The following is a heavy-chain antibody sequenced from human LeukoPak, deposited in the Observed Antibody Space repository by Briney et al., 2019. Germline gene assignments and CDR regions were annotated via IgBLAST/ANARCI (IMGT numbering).Heavy chain of an antibody. V-gene: IGHV4-30-4*01. CDR2: MYYSGSA. CDR3: ARPYYYDSRIDP. J-gene: IGHJ5*02. Sequence: PSQTLSLTCTVSGGSISSGDYYWSWIRQPPGKGLEWIAYMYYSGSAYYNPSLKSRVTMSADTSKNQLSLKLSSVTAADTAVYYCARPYYYDSRIDPWGQGILVTVSS. CDR1: GGSISSGDYY. D-gene: IGHD3-22*01.